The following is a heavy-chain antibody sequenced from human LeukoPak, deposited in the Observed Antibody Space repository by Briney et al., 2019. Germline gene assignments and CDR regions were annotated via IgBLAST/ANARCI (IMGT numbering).Heavy chain of an antibody. CDR1: GGSISGYY. Sequence: SETLSLTCTVSGGSISGYYWHWIRQPAGKGLEWIGRVHMSETSIYNPSLKSRVTMSVGTSKNQFSLKLSSVTAADTAVYYCARHHAAASFDYWGQGTLVTVSS. V-gene: IGHV4-4*07. CDR3: ARHHAAASFDY. CDR2: VHMSETS. D-gene: IGHD6-13*01. J-gene: IGHJ4*02.